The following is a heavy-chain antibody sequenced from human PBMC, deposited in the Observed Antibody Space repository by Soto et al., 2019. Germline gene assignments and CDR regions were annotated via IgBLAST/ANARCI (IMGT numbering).Heavy chain of an antibody. J-gene: IGHJ4*02. D-gene: IGHD1-1*01. V-gene: IGHV3-48*02. CDR3: TGGQDNLAVNFDY. Sequence: GGSLRLSCAASGFTFSSYSMNWVRQAPGKGLEWVSYISSSSSTIYYADSVKGRFTISRDNAKNSLYLQMNSLRDEDTAVYYCTGGQDNLAVNFDYWGQGTPVTVSS. CDR1: GFTFSSYS. CDR2: ISSSSSTI.